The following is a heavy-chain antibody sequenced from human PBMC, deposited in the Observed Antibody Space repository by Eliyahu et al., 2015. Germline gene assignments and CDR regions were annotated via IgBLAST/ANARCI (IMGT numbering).Heavy chain of an antibody. CDR2: ISSSSSYI. D-gene: IGHD1-7*01. CDR3: ARDQLELRATFDY. J-gene: IGHJ4*02. CDR1: GXTFSSYS. Sequence: EVQLVESGGGLVKPGGSXXXSCAASGXTFSSYSMNWVRQAPGKGXEWVSSISSSSSYIYYADSVKGRFTISRDNAKNSLYLQMNSLRAEDTAVYYCARDQLELRATFDYWGQGTLVTVSS. V-gene: IGHV3-21*01.